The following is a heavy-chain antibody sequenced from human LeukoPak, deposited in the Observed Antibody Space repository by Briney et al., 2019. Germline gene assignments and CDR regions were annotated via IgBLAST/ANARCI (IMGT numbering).Heavy chain of an antibody. CDR3: AKGGQLWLGRYYYMDV. Sequence: GGSLRLSCAASGFTFDDYAMHWVRQAPGKGLEWVSLISWDGGGTYYADSVKGRFTISRDNSKNSLYLQMNSLRAEDTALYYCAKGGQLWLGRYYYMDVWGKGTTVTVSS. V-gene: IGHV3-43D*03. CDR2: ISWDGGGT. D-gene: IGHD5-18*01. CDR1: GFTFDDYA. J-gene: IGHJ6*03.